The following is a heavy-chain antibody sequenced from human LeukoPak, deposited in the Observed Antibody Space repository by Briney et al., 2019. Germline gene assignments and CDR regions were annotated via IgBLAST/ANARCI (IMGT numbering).Heavy chain of an antibody. V-gene: IGHV3-23*01. Sequence: GGSLRLSCAASGFTFSNYAMTWVRQAPGKGLEWVSAISDSGGRTYYADSVKGRFTISRDASKNTVYLQMNSLRAEDTAVCYCAKSGSCDSWGQGTLVTVSS. J-gene: IGHJ4*02. CDR3: AKSGSCDS. CDR1: GFTFSNYA. CDR2: ISDSGGRT.